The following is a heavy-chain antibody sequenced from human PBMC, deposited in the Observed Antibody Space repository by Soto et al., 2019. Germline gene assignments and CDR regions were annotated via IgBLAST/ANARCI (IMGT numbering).Heavy chain of an antibody. CDR1: GFTFSSYA. D-gene: IGHD3-3*01. V-gene: IGHV3-23*01. Sequence: EVQLLESGGGLVQPGGSLRLSCAASGFTFSSYAMSWVRQAPGKGLEWVSAISGSGGSTYYADSVKGRFTINRDNSKNTLYLQMNSLRAEDTAVYYCAKDPKTYYDFWSGPRYYYYYMDVWGKGTTVTVSS. CDR2: ISGSGGST. CDR3: AKDPKTYYDFWSGPRYYYYYMDV. J-gene: IGHJ6*03.